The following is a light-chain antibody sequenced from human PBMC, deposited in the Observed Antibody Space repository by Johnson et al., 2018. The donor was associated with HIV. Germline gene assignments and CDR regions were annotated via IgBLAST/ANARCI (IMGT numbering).Light chain of an antibody. Sequence: QLVLTQPPSVSAAPGQKVTISCSGSSSNIGNNYVSWYQHLPGKAPKLLIYDNNKRPSGIPDRFSGSKSGTSATLGITGLQTGDEADHYCGTWDTSLSAVYVFGTGTKVTVL. V-gene: IGLV1-51*01. CDR3: GTWDTSLSAVYV. J-gene: IGLJ1*01. CDR1: SSNIGNNY. CDR2: DNN.